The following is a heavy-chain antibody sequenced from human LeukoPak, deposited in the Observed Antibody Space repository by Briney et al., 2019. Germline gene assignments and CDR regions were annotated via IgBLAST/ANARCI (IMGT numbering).Heavy chain of an antibody. CDR1: GGSISTYY. CDR2: IYYSGST. CDR3: ARGIGGQQLVRDY. Sequence: PSETLSLTCTVSGGSISTYYWGWIRQPPGKGLEWIGSIYYSGSTNYNPSLKSRVTISVDTSKNQFSLKLSSVTAADTAVYYCARGIGGQQLVRDYWGQGTLVTVSS. V-gene: IGHV4-59*01. J-gene: IGHJ4*02. D-gene: IGHD6-13*01.